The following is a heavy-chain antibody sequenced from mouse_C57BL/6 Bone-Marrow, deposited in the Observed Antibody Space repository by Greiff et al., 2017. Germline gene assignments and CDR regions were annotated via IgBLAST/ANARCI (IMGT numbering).Heavy chain of an antibody. Sequence: EVMLVESGGGLVKPGGSLKLSCAASGFTFSSYAMSWVRQTPEKRLEWVATISDGGSYSYYPDNVKGRFTISRDNAKNNLYQQMSHLKSEDTAMYYCAREKNDDYGGQGTSVTVSS. CDR2: ISDGGSYS. J-gene: IGHJ4*01. CDR3: AREKNDDY. D-gene: IGHD2-3*01. CDR1: GFTFSSYA. V-gene: IGHV5-4*01.